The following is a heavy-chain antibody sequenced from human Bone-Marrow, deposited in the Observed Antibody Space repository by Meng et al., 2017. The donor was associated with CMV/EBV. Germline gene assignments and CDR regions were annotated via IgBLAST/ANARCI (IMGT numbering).Heavy chain of an antibody. CDR2: IYWTGST. Sequence: GSLRLSCDVSGDSITSIKWWNWVRQPPGKGLEWIGEIYWTGSTKYNPALESRVTMSVDKSKNQISLNLSSVTAADTAVYYCARIAAAGTRGGMDVWGQGTTVTISS. CDR1: GDSITSIKW. D-gene: IGHD6-13*01. V-gene: IGHV4-4*02. J-gene: IGHJ6*02. CDR3: ARIAAAGTRGGMDV.